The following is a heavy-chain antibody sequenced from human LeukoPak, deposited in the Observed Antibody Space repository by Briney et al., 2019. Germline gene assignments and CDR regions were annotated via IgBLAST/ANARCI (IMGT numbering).Heavy chain of an antibody. CDR1: GFTFSSYS. D-gene: IGHD1-1*01. Sequence: PGGSLRLSCAASGFTFSSYSMNWVRQMPGKGLEWMGIIYPGDSDTRYSPSFQGQVTISADKSISTAYLQWSSLKASDTATYYCARERYNWNDVRYFDYWGQGTLVTVSS. J-gene: IGHJ4*02. V-gene: IGHV5-51*01. CDR3: ARERYNWNDVRYFDY. CDR2: IYPGDSDT.